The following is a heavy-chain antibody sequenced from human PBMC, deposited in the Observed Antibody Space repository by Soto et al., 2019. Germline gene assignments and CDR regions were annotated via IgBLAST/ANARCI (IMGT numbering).Heavy chain of an antibody. CDR2: IIPIFGTA. D-gene: IGHD6-13*01. CDR1: GYTFTGYY. J-gene: IGHJ3*02. CDR3: AIHRIAAAGSIYALAT. Sequence: SVKVSCKASGYTFTGYYMHWVRQAPGQGLEWMGGIIPIFGTANYAQKFQGRVTITADESKSTAYMKLSSLRTEAAAVYYCAIHRIAAAGSIYALATCGKGGIINVAS. V-gene: IGHV1-69*13.